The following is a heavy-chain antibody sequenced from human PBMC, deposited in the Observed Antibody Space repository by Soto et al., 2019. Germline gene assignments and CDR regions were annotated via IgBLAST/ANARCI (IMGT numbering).Heavy chain of an antibody. D-gene: IGHD4-17*01. CDR1: GFTFTAYT. J-gene: IGHJ4*02. Sequence: EVQLVESGGALVQPGGSLRLSCAVSGFTFTAYTMNWVRQAPGKGLEWVSYISSRNGAIYADSVKGRFNISTDDAKNSVYLQMDSLRAEDTAVYYCARDEHYAFDYWGQGTLVIVSS. V-gene: IGHV3-48*01. CDR2: ISSRNGAI. CDR3: ARDEHYAFDY.